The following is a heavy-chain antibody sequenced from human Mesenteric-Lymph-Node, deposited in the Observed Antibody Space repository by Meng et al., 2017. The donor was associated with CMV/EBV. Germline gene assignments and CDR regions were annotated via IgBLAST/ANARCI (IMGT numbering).Heavy chain of an antibody. J-gene: IGHJ4*02. V-gene: IGHV3-33*06. D-gene: IGHD6-19*01. CDR3: AKDRDTIGSGWYHFDY. Sequence: GESLKISCAASGFTFSSYGMHWVRQAPGKGLEWVAVIWYDGSNKYYADSVKGRFTISRDNSKNTLYLQMNSLRAEDTAVYYCAKDRDTIGSGWYHFDYWGQGTLVTVSS. CDR1: GFTFSSYG. CDR2: IWYDGSNK.